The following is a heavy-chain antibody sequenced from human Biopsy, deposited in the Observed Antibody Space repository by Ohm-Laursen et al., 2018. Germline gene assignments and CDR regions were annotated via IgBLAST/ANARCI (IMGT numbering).Heavy chain of an antibody. J-gene: IGHJ6*02. CDR2: ISSTSDYI. CDR3: ARDYDFWSGYYDYQQSGMDV. V-gene: IGHV3-21*01. D-gene: IGHD3-3*01. CDR1: GFTFSSYT. Sequence: SLRLSCAASGFTFSSYTMTWVRQAPGRGLEWVSSISSTSDYIYYADSVKGRFTISRDSTKNSLYLQMNSVRAEDTAVYYCARDYDFWSGYYDYQQSGMDVWGQGTTVTVSS.